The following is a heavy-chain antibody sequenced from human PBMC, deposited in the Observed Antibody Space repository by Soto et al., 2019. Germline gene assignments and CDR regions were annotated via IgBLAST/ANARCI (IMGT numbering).Heavy chain of an antibody. V-gene: IGHV4-31*03. CDR1: GGSISSGAYY. J-gene: IGHJ4*02. CDR2: MYYRGST. CDR3: ASSYSGYLAY. D-gene: IGHD3-22*01. Sequence: QVQLQESGPGLVKPSQTLSLTCTVSVSGGSISSGAYYWNWVRQHPGKGLEWIGYMYYRGSTYYNPSLKSRITISVDTSKNQFSLRLSSVTAADTAVYYCASSYSGYLAYWGQGTLVTVSS.